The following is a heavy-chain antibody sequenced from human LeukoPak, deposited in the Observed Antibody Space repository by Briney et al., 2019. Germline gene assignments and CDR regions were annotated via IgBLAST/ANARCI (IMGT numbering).Heavy chain of an antibody. CDR1: GFTFSIYA. D-gene: IGHD5-18*01. CDR2: LSASGDTT. Sequence: GGSLRLSCAASGFTFSIYAMNWVRQAPGKGLEWVSSLSASGDTTYFADSVKGRFTISRDNSKNTLYLQMNSLRAEDTALYYCAKDSPPDSLRHYYCYGMDVWGQGTTVTVSS. V-gene: IGHV3-23*01. CDR3: AKDSPPDSLRHYYCYGMDV. J-gene: IGHJ6*02.